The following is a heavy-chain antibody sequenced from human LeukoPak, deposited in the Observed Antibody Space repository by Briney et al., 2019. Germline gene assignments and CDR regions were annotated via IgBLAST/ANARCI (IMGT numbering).Heavy chain of an antibody. CDR2: IYYSGSA. CDR1: GGSISSGGYY. Sequence: PSQTLSLTCTVSGGSISSGGYYWSWIRQHPGKGLEWIGYIYYSGSANYNPSLKSRVTISVDTSKNQFSLKLSSVTAADTAVYYCARDHPDYGNAFDIWGQGTMVTVSS. J-gene: IGHJ3*02. CDR3: ARDHPDYGNAFDI. V-gene: IGHV4-31*03. D-gene: IGHD4-17*01.